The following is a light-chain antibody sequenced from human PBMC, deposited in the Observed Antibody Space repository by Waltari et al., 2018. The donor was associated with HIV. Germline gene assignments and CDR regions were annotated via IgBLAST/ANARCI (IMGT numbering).Light chain of an antibody. CDR3: QSADRSGSHVV. CDR1: ALPNRY. V-gene: IGLV3-25*03. J-gene: IGLJ2*01. CDR2: KDR. Sequence: SYELTQPPSMSVSPGQTARITCFGDALPNRYAYLYQTIPGQAPVLDIYKDRERPSGIPERFSGSNSGTTVTLIISGVQPEDEADYYCQSADRSGSHVVFGGGTKVTV.